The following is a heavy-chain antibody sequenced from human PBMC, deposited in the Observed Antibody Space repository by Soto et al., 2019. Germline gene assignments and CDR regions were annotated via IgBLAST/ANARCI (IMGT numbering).Heavy chain of an antibody. CDR1: GDSVSISSVT. CDR3: VRLIGNSWLDF. Sequence: SQTLSLTCDISGDSVSISSVTWNWIRQSPSRGLEWLGRTYYRSKWYNDYAESVKSRITINPDTSKNQFSLHLNSVTPEDAAVYYCVRLIGNSWLDFWGQGTLVTVSS. D-gene: IGHD1-26*01. J-gene: IGHJ5*01. CDR2: TYYRSKWYN. V-gene: IGHV6-1*01.